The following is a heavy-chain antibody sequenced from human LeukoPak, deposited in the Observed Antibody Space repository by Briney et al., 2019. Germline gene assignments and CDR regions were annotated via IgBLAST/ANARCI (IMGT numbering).Heavy chain of an antibody. Sequence: GGSLRLSCAASGFTFSRSAMNWVRQAPGKGLEWVSSFSASGGTTYYADSVKGRFTISRDNSKNTLSVQMNSLRAEDTAVYYCAKAKYSGSYYFDSWGQGTLVTVSS. CDR3: AKAKYSGSYYFDS. J-gene: IGHJ4*02. V-gene: IGHV3-23*01. CDR2: FSASGGTT. D-gene: IGHD1-26*01. CDR1: GFTFSRSA.